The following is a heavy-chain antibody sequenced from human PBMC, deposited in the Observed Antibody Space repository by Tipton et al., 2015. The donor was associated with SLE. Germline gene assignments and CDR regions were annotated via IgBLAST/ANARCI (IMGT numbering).Heavy chain of an antibody. CDR3: ARTMVGRPDACDI. CDR2: IKQDEGEK. CDR1: GFTFSRYW. Sequence: SLRLSCAASGFTFSRYWMSWVRQAPGKGLEWVANIKQDEGEKYYVDSVKGRFTISRDNAKNTLYLQMNGLRAEDTAVYYCARTMVGRPDACDIWGRGTLVTVSS. J-gene: IGHJ3*02. D-gene: IGHD2-8*01. V-gene: IGHV3-7*01.